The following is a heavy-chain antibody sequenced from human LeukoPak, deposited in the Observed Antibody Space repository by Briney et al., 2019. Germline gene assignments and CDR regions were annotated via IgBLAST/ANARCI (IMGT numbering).Heavy chain of an antibody. J-gene: IGHJ3*02. D-gene: IGHD3-3*01. CDR2: IYTSGST. V-gene: IGHV4-4*07. CDR1: GGSISSYY. CDR3: AREGRITIFGVAPLDAFDI. Sequence: PSETLSLTCTVSGGSISSYYWSWIRQPAGKGLEWIGRIYTSGSTNYNPSLKSRVTMSVDTSKNQFSLKLSSVTAADTAVYYCAREGRITIFGVAPLDAFDIWGQGTMVTVSS.